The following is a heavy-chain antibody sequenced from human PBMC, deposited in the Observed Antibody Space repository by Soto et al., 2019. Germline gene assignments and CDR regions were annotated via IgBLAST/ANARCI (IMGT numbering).Heavy chain of an antibody. CDR3: ARRRTSAGYYTNWVDP. CDR2: IIPIFGKA. V-gene: IGHV1-69*06. Sequence: SLMVPGKASGGTFDSDAKTWVRQAPGQGLEWVGGIIPIFGKANYAQKLEGRVTISADKSKTTAYMELTRLTSDDTAVYYCARRRTSAGYYTNWVDPWGQGTLVHVSS. CDR1: GGTFDSDA. D-gene: IGHD3-22*01. J-gene: IGHJ5*02.